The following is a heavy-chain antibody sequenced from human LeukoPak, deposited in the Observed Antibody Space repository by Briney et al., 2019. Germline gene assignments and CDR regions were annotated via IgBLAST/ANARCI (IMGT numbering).Heavy chain of an antibody. V-gene: IGHV3-15*01. CDR1: GFTFSSYS. CDR3: TTDMNIVVVPAAGADY. J-gene: IGHJ4*02. Sequence: GGSLRLSCAASGFTFSSYSMNWVRQAPGKGLEWVGRIKSKTDGGTTDYAAPVKGRFTISRDDSKNTLYLQMNSLKTEDTAVYYCTTDMNIVVVPAAGADYWGQGTLVTVSS. CDR2: IKSKTDGGTT. D-gene: IGHD2-2*01.